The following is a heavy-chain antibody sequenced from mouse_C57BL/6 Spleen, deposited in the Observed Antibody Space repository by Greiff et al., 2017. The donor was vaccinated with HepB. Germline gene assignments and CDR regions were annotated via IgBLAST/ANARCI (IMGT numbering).Heavy chain of an antibody. V-gene: IGHV1-69*01. CDR3: ARSGCYNDY. CDR2: IDPSDSYT. D-gene: IGHD2-12*01. Sequence: QVQLQQSGAELVMPGASVKLSCKASGYTFTSYWMHWVKQRPGQGLEWIGEIDPSDSYTNYNQKFKGKSTLTVDKSSSTAYMQLSSLTSEDSAVYYCARSGCYNDYWGQGTTLTVSS. CDR1: GYTFTSYW. J-gene: IGHJ2*01.